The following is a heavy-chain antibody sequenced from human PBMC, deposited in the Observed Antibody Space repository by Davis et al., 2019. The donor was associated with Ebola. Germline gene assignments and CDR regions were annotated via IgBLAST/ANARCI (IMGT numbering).Heavy chain of an antibody. V-gene: IGHV3-48*02. D-gene: IGHD1-26*01. CDR2: ISSSSSTI. CDR3: ASGYSGSYSGVPHNPHFDY. Sequence: GESLKISCAASGFTFSSYSMNWVRQAPGKGLEWVSYISSSSSTIYYADSVKGRFTISRDNAKNSLYLQMNSLRDEDTAVYYCASGYSGSYSGVPHNPHFDYWGQGTLVTVSS. J-gene: IGHJ4*02. CDR1: GFTFSSYS.